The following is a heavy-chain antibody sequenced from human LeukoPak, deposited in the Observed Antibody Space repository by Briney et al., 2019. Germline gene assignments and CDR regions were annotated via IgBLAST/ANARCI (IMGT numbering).Heavy chain of an antibody. J-gene: IGHJ6*02. D-gene: IGHD4-17*01. CDR2: ISAYNGNT. CDR1: GYTFTSYG. V-gene: IGHV1-18*01. CDR3: ARFKWGATVTRFYYYGMDV. Sequence: ASVKVSCKASGYTFTSYGISWVRQAPGQGLEWMGWISAYNGNTNYAQKLQGRVTMTTDTSTSTAYMELRSLRSEDTAVFYCARFKWGATVTRFYYYGMDVWGQGTTVTVSS.